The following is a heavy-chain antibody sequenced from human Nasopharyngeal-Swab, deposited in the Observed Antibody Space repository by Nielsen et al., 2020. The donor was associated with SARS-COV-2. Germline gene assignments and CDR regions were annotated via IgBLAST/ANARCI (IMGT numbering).Heavy chain of an antibody. V-gene: IGHV1-46*01. CDR2: INPSGGQT. D-gene: IGHD3-3*01. Sequence: ASVKVSCKASGYTFRIYYMHWVRQAPGQGLEWMGLINPSGGQTTYAQNFQGRVTMTEDTSTYTAYLELSSLRSEDTAVYYCASEGSGVFGVVIYAFDIWGPGTLVTVSS. CDR3: ASEGSGVFGVVIYAFDI. CDR1: GYTFRIYY. J-gene: IGHJ3*02.